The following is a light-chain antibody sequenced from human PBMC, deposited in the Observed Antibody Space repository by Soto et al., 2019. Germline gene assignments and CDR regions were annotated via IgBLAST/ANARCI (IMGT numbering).Light chain of an antibody. J-gene: IGLJ1*01. CDR3: CSYAGTYTYV. V-gene: IGLV2-11*01. CDR1: SSDVGGYNY. Sequence: QSALTQPRSVSGSPGQSVTISCTGTSSDVGGYNYVSWCQQHPGKAPKLMIYDVNKRPSGVPDRFSGSKSGSTASLTISGLQSEDEADYFCCSYAGTYTYVFATGTKVTVL. CDR2: DVN.